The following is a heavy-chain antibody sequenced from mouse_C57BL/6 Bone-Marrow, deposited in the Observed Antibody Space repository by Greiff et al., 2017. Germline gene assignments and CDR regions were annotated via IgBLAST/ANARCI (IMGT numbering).Heavy chain of an antibody. Sequence: QVQLKESGAELVKPGASVKMSCKASGYTFTSYWITWVKQRPGQGLEWIGDIYPGSGSTNYNETFKSNATLTVDTSSSTAYMQLSSLTSEDAAVYYCARRPGYIDVWGTGTTVTVSS. CDR2: IYPGSGST. CDR3: ARRPGYIDV. V-gene: IGHV1-55*01. J-gene: IGHJ1*03. CDR1: GYTFTSYW.